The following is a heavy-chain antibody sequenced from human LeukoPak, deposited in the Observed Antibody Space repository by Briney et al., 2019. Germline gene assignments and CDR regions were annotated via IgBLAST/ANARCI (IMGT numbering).Heavy chain of an antibody. J-gene: IGHJ4*02. CDR2: ITCTGGRA. CDR1: GFTFADYG. Sequence: GRSLRLSCAASGFTFADYGMSSVRQAPRKGLEWVSGITCTGGRAGYADSVKGRFNISRDNDKNSLYLQMNSLRAEDTALYYCARTSNMVRGVYPAETYYFDYWGQGTLVTVSS. CDR3: ARTSNMVRGVYPAETYYFDY. V-gene: IGHV3-20*04. D-gene: IGHD3-10*01.